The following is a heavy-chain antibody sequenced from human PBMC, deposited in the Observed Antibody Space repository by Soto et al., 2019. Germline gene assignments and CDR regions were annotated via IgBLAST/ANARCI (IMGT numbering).Heavy chain of an antibody. Sequence: QVQQLESGPGLVKPWDTLSLTCTVSGAYVIDFSWSWIRQPAGKVLEWIGRITVNGITQYTPSFRSRVTMSMDPSRNQFSLNLQSATAADTSLYYCARESGENWTYEAHWGQGTLLTVSS. CDR1: GAYVIDFS. CDR3: ARESGENWTYEAH. CDR2: ITVNGIT. J-gene: IGHJ1*01. D-gene: IGHD1-7*01. V-gene: IGHV4-4*07.